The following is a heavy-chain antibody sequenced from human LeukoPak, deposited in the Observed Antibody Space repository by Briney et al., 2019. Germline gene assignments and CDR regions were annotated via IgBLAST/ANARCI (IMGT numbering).Heavy chain of an antibody. CDR1: GGTFGSYA. Sequence: ASVKVSCKASGGTFGSYAINWVRQAPGQGLEWMGGIIPMFGTTHFAQNFQGRVTITAGESTSTVFMEVGSLRSEDRAVYYCARQKADAGCDSPFDLWGQGTLVTVSS. D-gene: IGHD5-12*01. CDR2: IIPMFGTT. CDR3: ARQKADAGCDSPFDL. J-gene: IGHJ4*02. V-gene: IGHV1-69*13.